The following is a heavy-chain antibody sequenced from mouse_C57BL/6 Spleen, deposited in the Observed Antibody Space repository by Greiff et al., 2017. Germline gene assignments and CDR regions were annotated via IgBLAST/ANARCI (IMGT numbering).Heavy chain of an antibody. D-gene: IGHD1-1*01. CDR2: INPNYGTT. CDR1: GYSFTDYN. J-gene: IGHJ4*01. V-gene: IGHV1-39*01. Sequence: EVQGVESGPELVKPGASVKISCKASGYSFTDYNMNWVKQSNGKSLEWIGVINPNYGTTSYNQKFKGKATLTVDQSSSTAYMQLNSLTSEDSAVYYCARDTVVAEKDYAMDYWGQGTSVTVSS. CDR3: ARDTVVAEKDYAMDY.